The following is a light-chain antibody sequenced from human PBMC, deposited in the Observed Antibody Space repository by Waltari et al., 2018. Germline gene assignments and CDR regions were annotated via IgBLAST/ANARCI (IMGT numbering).Light chain of an antibody. V-gene: IGKV1-27*01. CDR3: QGYDTAPRT. CDR2: DAS. J-gene: IGKJ1*01. Sequence: DIEMTQSQSSLSASVGDRVTITCRASQDIRTYLAWYQHKPGKVPALLIYDASTLQSGVPSRFSGRGSGTEFTLTITSLQPEDVATYFCQGYDTAPRTFGQGTKVE. CDR1: QDIRTY.